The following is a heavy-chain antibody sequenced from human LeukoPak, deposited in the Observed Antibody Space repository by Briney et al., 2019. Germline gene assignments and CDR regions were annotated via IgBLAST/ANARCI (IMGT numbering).Heavy chain of an antibody. Sequence: GGSLRLSCAASGFTFSSCEMNWVRRAPGEGLEWVSYISSSGSTIYYADSVKGRFTISRDNAKNSLYLQMNSLRAEDTAVYYCAELGITMIGGVWGKGPTVTISS. V-gene: IGHV3-48*03. CDR1: GFTFSSCE. CDR3: AELGITMIGGV. CDR2: ISSSGSTI. J-gene: IGHJ6*04. D-gene: IGHD3-10*02.